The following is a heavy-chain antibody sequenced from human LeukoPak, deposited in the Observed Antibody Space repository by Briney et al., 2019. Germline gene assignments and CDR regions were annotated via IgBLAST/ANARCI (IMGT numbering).Heavy chain of an antibody. J-gene: IGHJ5*02. V-gene: IGHV4-34*01. Sequence: SSETLSLTRAVYGGYFNGYYWSWIRQPPGKGLEWIGEINHSGSTNYNPSLKSRVTMSVDTSKNQVSLKLTSVTAADTAVYYCARGPGSGSYFAWFDPWGQGTQVTVSS. CDR1: GGYFNGYY. CDR3: ARGPGSGSYFAWFDP. CDR2: INHSGST. D-gene: IGHD3-10*01.